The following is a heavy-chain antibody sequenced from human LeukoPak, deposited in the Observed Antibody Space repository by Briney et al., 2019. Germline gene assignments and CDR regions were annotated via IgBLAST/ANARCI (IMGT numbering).Heavy chain of an antibody. CDR1: GFTFSSYA. J-gene: IGHJ4*02. V-gene: IGHV3-30-3*01. D-gene: IGHD7-27*01. CDR2: ISYDGSNK. Sequence: GGSLRLSCAASGFTFSSYAMHWVRQAPGKGLEWVAVISYDGSNKYYADSVKGRFTISRGNSKNTLYLQMNSLRAEDTAVYYCASHLGTHFDYWGQGTLVTVSS. CDR3: ASHLGTHFDY.